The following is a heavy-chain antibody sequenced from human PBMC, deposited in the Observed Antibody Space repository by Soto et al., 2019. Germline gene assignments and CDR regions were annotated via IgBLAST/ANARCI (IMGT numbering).Heavy chain of an antibody. Sequence: GESRKISCXGSGYSFTSYWIGWVRQMPGKGLEWMGIIYPGDSDTRYSPSFQGQVTISADKSISTAYLQWSSLKASDTAMYYCARHRGDQYGTPRYGMDVWGQGTTVTVSS. D-gene: IGHD3-16*01. J-gene: IGHJ6*02. CDR2: IYPGDSDT. V-gene: IGHV5-51*01. CDR3: ARHRGDQYGTPRYGMDV. CDR1: GYSFTSYW.